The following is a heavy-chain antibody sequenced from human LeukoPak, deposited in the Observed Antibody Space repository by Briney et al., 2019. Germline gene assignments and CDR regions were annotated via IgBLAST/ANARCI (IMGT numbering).Heavy chain of an antibody. CDR2: ISSSSSYI. Sequence: GGSLRLSCAASGFTFSSYSMNWVRQAPGKGLEWVSSISSSSSYIYYADSVKGRFTISRDNAKNSLYLQMNSLRAEDTAVYYCARGYCSSTSCYGRLGYWGQGTLVTVSS. CDR1: GFTFSSYS. V-gene: IGHV3-21*01. D-gene: IGHD2-2*01. J-gene: IGHJ4*02. CDR3: ARGYCSSTSCYGRLGY.